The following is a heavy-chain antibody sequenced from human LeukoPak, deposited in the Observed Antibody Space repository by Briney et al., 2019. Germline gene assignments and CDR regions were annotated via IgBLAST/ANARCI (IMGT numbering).Heavy chain of an antibody. CDR2: IYYVGNT. V-gene: IGHV4-31*03. CDR3: ARVVVIGSTRYFDY. Sequence: SETLSLTCSVSGGSISSGGNYWSWLRQLPGKGLEWIGYIYYVGNTNYNPSLKSRLSMSVDTSKNQFSLSLTSVTAADTAVYYYARVVVIGSTRYFDYWGQGAMVSVSS. D-gene: IGHD3-22*01. J-gene: IGHJ4*02. CDR1: GGSISSGGNY.